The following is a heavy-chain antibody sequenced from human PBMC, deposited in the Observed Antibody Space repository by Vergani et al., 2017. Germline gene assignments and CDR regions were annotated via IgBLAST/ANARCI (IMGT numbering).Heavy chain of an antibody. CDR2: IYYSGST. J-gene: IGHJ3*02. CDR3: ARNPYCGGDCYSDAFDI. D-gene: IGHD2-21*02. V-gene: IGHV4-59*01. CDR1: GDSMNTYY. Sequence: QVQLQESGPGLVKPSETLSLTCSVSGDSMNTYYWTWIRQPPGKGLEWIGYIYYSGSTNYNPSLKSRVTISVDTSKNQYSLKLSSVTDADTAVYYCARNPYCGGDCYSDAFDIWGQGTMVTVSS.